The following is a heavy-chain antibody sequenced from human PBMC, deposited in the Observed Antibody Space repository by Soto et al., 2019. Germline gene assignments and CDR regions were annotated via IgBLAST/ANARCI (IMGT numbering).Heavy chain of an antibody. D-gene: IGHD2-2*01. V-gene: IGHV5-51*01. CDR2: IFSSDSSA. CDR1: GFTFSSYS. Sequence: GESLKISCQASGFTFSSYSLGWVRHMPGKGLQWMGNIFSSDSSAKYSPSFVGQVTISVDRSINTAYLQWNSLKASDSAIYYCGTWRGSSWFDHWGPGTLVTVSS. CDR3: GTWRGSSWFDH. J-gene: IGHJ5*02.